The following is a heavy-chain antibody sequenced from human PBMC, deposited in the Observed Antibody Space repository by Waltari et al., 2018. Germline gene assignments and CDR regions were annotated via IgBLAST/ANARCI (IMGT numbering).Heavy chain of an antibody. CDR1: GFIFSSHW. D-gene: IGHD4-17*01. V-gene: IGHV3-30*02. CDR3: AKDGDYSLTEYDAFDV. J-gene: IGHJ3*01. CDR2: RSFDGKKI. Sequence: VQLLESGGGVVQPGGSLRLSCSASGFIFSSHWMHWVRQIPGKGLGWVAFRSFDGKKIVDADAGRGRFTISRDNSNNIVFLQMNSLRPEDSGVYYCAKDGDYSLTEYDAFDVWGQGTVVTVSP.